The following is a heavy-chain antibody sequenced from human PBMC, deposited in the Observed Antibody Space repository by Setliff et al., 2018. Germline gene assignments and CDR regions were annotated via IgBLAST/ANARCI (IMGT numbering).Heavy chain of an antibody. CDR1: GFTFSSYW. J-gene: IGHJ4*02. Sequence: PGGSLRLSCAASGFTFSSYWMHWVRQAPGKGLEWVSVIYSGGSTYYADSVKGRFTISRDNSKNTLYLQMNSLRAEDTAVYYCARDLADWGQGTLVTVSS. V-gene: IGHV3-66*01. CDR3: ARDLAD. CDR2: IYSGGST.